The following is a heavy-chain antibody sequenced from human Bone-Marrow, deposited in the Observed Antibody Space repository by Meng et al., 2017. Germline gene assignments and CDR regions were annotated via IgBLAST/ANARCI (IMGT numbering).Heavy chain of an antibody. CDR2: ISSSSSYI. V-gene: IGHV3-21*01. CDR3: SRGDYERINDY. D-gene: IGHD4-17*01. Sequence: VQLVEAGGGLVQPGGSLRLSCAASGFTFSSYWMHWVRQAPGKGLEWVSSISSSSSYIYYADSEKGRFTISRDNAKNSLYLQMNSLRAEDTAVYYCSRGDYERINDYWGQGTLVTVSS. J-gene: IGHJ4*02. CDR1: GFTFSSYW.